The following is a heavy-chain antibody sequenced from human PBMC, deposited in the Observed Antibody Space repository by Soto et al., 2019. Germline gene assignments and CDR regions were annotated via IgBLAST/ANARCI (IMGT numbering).Heavy chain of an antibody. CDR3: ARDKQGGSSGNYAPVYYYYGMDV. D-gene: IGHD1-7*01. V-gene: IGHV4-39*02. CDR2: IYYSGNT. J-gene: IGHJ6*02. Sequence: SETLSLTCTVSGDSISSYNYYWGWIRQPPGKGLEWIGSIYYSGNTYYNPSLKSRVTISVDTSKNQFSLRLNSVTAADTAVYYCARDKQGGSSGNYAPVYYYYGMDVWGQGTTVTVSS. CDR1: GDSISSYNYY.